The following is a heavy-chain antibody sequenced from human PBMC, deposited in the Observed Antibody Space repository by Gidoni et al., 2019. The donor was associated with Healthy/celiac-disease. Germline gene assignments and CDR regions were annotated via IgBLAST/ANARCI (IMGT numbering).Heavy chain of an antibody. CDR3: ASSLAGHFDY. CDR2: ICSSSIYI. CDR1: GFTFSSYS. Sequence: EVQLVESGGGLVKPGGSLRLSCAASGFTFSSYSMNWVRQAPGKGLEWVSSICSSSIYIYYADSVKGRFTISRDNAKNSLYLQMNSLRAEDTAVYYCASSLAGHFDYWGQGTLVTVSS. D-gene: IGHD6-19*01. J-gene: IGHJ4*02. V-gene: IGHV3-21*01.